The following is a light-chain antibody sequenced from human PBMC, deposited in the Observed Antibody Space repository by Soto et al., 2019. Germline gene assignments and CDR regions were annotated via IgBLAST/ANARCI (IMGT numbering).Light chain of an antibody. Sequence: EIVMTQSPATLSVSPWERATLSCRASQSVRSTSLAWYQQKPGQAPRLLIYGASSRATGIPDRFSGGGSGTDFTLTISSLQSEDFAVYYCQQYIRWPLTFGGGTKVDIK. J-gene: IGKJ4*01. CDR1: QSVRST. CDR2: GAS. CDR3: QQYIRWPLT. V-gene: IGKV3D-15*01.